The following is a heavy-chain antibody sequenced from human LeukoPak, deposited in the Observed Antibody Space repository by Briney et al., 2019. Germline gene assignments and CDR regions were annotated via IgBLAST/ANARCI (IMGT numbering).Heavy chain of an antibody. D-gene: IGHD2-15*01. J-gene: IGHJ6*02. CDR3: ARDRVVLPYYYYGMDV. CDR1: GYTFTSYY. Sequence: GASVKVSCKASGYTFTSYYMHWVRQAPGQGLEWMGWINPNSGGTNYAQKFQGRVTMTRDTSISTAYMELSRLRSDDTAVYYCARDRVVLPYYYYGMDVWGQGTTVTVSS. CDR2: INPNSGGT. V-gene: IGHV1-2*02.